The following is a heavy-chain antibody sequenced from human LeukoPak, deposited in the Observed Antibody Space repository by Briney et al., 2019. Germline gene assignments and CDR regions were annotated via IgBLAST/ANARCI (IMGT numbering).Heavy chain of an antibody. CDR3: ARLRGYTYGPPGY. CDR2: IYYSGDT. CDR1: GASISSSTYY. D-gene: IGHD5-18*01. V-gene: IGHV4-39*01. J-gene: IGHJ4*02. Sequence: PETLSLTCTVSGASISSSTYYWGWIRQPPGKGLEWIGSIYYSGDTYYTPSLKSRLTISVDTSRNQFSLNLSSVTAADTAVYYCARLRGYTYGPPGYWGQGTLVTVSS.